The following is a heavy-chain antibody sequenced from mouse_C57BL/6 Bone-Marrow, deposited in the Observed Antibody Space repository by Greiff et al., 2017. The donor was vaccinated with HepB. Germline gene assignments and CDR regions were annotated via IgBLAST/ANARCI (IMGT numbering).Heavy chain of an antibody. Sequence: EVKVVESGPELVKPGASVKIPCKASGYTFTDYNMDWVKQSHGKSLEWIGDINPNNGGTIYNQKFKGKATLTVDKSSSTAYMELRSLTSEDTAVYYCARSAVVAPYYYAMDYWGQGTSVTVSS. V-gene: IGHV1-18*01. CDR3: ARSAVVAPYYYAMDY. CDR1: GYTFTDYN. D-gene: IGHD1-1*01. J-gene: IGHJ4*01. CDR2: INPNNGGT.